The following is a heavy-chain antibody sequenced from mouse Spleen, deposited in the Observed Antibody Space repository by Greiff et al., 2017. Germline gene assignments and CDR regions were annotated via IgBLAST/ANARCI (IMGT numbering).Heavy chain of an antibody. CDR2: IYPRSGNT. D-gene: IGHD1-1*01. CDR1: GYTFTSYG. Sequence: QVQLQQSGAELARPGASVKLSCKASGYTFTSYGISWVKQRTGQGLEWIGEIYPRSGNTYYNEKFKGKATLTADKSSSTAYMELRSLTSEDSAVYFCARGGSREPPPAWFAYWGQGTLVTVSA. V-gene: IGHV1-81*01. J-gene: IGHJ3*01. CDR3: ARGGSREPPPAWFAY.